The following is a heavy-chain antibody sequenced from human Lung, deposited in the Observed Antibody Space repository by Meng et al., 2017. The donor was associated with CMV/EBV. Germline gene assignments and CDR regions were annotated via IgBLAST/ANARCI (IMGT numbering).Heavy chain of an antibody. CDR2: ITPAIETA. CDR1: GGTFRSTS. CDR3: ARGPSITVGGVIIWPLED. D-gene: IGHD3-16*02. Sequence: SVKVSCKASGGTFRSTSLMWVRQAPGQGLEWMGGITPAIETADYAQKFRDRVTITTDDSATTAYMEMNSLRSEDTAVYFCARGPSITVGGVIIWPLEDWGQGXLVTVSS. J-gene: IGHJ4*02. V-gene: IGHV1-69*05.